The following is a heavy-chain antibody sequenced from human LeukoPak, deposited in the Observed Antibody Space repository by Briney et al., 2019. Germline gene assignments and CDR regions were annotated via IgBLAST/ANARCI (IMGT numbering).Heavy chain of an antibody. Sequence: SETLSLTCAVYGGSFSGYYWSWIRQPPGKGLEWIGEINHSGSTNYNPSLKSRVTISVDTSKDQFSLKLSSVTAADTAAYYCARGRGVVVTAIQGYNWFDPWGQGTLVTVSS. J-gene: IGHJ5*02. V-gene: IGHV4-34*01. CDR3: ARGRGVVVTAIQGYNWFDP. D-gene: IGHD2-21*02. CDR2: INHSGST. CDR1: GGSFSGYY.